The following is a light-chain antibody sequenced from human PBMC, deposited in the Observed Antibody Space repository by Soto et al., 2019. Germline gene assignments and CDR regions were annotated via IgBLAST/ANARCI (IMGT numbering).Light chain of an antibody. CDR2: APS. Sequence: DIQMAQSPSSVSASVGDRVTITCRASQGISSSLAWYQQKPGKAPKLLIYAPSNFQSGVPSRFSGSGSGTHFTLTISSLQPEDFATYYCQQLHGYPITFGQGTRLEI. J-gene: IGKJ5*01. CDR3: QQLHGYPIT. CDR1: QGISSS. V-gene: IGKV1-12*01.